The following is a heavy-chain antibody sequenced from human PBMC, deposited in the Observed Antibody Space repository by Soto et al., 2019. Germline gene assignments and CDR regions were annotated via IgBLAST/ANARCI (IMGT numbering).Heavy chain of an antibody. V-gene: IGHV1-18*01. J-gene: IGHJ4*02. Sequence: QVQLVQSGAEVKKPGASVKVSCKASGYTFTSYGISWVRQAPGQGLEWMGWISAYNGITNNAQKPQGRVTKTTDTATRTAYMELRSLRSDDTAVYYCARSTGDYGIYWGQGTLVTVSS. CDR1: GYTFTSYG. D-gene: IGHD4-17*01. CDR2: ISAYNGIT. CDR3: ARSTGDYGIY.